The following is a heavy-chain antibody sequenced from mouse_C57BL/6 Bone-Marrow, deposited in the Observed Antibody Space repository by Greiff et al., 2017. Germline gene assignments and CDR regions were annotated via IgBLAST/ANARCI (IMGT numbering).Heavy chain of an antibody. CDR1: GYTFTDYY. D-gene: IGHD1-1*01. V-gene: IGHV1-19*01. CDR2: INPYNGGT. J-gene: IGHJ4*01. CDR3: ARSYGSSHPLMDY. Sequence: EVQLQQSGPVLVKPGASVKMSCKASGYTFTDYYMNWVKQSHGKSLEWIGVINPYNGGTSYNQKFKGKDTLTVDKSSSTAYMELNSLTSEDSAVYYCARSYGSSHPLMDYWGQGTSVTVSS.